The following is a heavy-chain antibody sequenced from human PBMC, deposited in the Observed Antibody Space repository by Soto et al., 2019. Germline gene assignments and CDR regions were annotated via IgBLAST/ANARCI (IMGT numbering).Heavy chain of an antibody. D-gene: IGHD3-3*01. CDR1: GYTFTSYA. CDR2: INAGNGNT. J-gene: IGHJ4*02. V-gene: IGHV1-3*01. CDR3: ARATGRDYDFWSGYYTEFDY. Sequence: ASVKVSCKASGYTFTSYAMHWVRQAPGQRLEWMGWINAGNGNTKYSQKFQGRVTITRDTSASTAYMELSSLRSEDTAVYYCARATGRDYDFWSGYYTEFDYWCQGTLVTVS.